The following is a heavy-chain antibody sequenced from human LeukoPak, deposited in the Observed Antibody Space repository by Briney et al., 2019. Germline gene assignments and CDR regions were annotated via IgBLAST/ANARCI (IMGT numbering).Heavy chain of an antibody. CDR1: GFTFSSYG. CDR3: ARAVTYFYGSVTHDWFGP. Sequence: PGGSLRLSCAASGFTFSSYGMHWVRQTPGKGLVWISRIKSDGSTIYADSVKGRFTISRDNAKNTLYLQMNSLRAEDTAIYYCARAVTYFYGSVTHDWFGPWGQGTLVTVSS. CDR2: IKSDGST. V-gene: IGHV3-74*01. J-gene: IGHJ5*02. D-gene: IGHD3-10*01.